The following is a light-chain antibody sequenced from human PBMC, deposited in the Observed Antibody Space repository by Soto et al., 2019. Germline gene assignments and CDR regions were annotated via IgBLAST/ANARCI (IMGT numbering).Light chain of an antibody. J-gene: IGLJ1*01. CDR1: TSDVGGYHF. V-gene: IGLV2-14*01. CDR3: YSYTTTSTYV. Sequence: LTQPASVSGSPGQSITLSCTGTTSDVGGYHFVSWYQQHPGKAPKLIIYEVTNRPSGVSDRFSGSKSGNTASLTISGLQPEDEADYYCYSYTTTSTYVFGTGTKVTVL. CDR2: EVT.